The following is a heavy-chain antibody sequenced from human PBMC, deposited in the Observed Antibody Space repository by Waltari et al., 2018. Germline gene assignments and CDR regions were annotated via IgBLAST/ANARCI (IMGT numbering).Heavy chain of an antibody. CDR1: GGTFSSYA. V-gene: IGHV1-46*01. J-gene: IGHJ4*02. CDR2: INPSGGRK. Sequence: QVQLVQSGAEVKKPGSSVKVSCKASGGTFSSYAISWVRQAPGQGLEWMGIINPSGGRKSYEQKFQGRVTMTRDTATSTVYMELSSLRSEDTAVYYCAGILRLGELSLDYWGQGTLVTASS. CDR3: AGILRLGELSLDY. D-gene: IGHD3-16*02.